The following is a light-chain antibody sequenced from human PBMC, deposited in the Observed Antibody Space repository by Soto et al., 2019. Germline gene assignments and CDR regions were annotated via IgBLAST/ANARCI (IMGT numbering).Light chain of an antibody. V-gene: IGKV3-15*01. J-gene: IGKJ4*01. CDR2: GAS. CDR1: LSVSGS. CDR3: QQYHKWPPFT. Sequence: DIVLTQSPGTLSLSPGERSTLSCMAILSVSGSQLAWYQQKPGQTPRLLMYGASTRATGIPARFSGSGSGTEFTLTISSLQSEDFAVYYCQQYHKWPPFTFGGGTKVEIK.